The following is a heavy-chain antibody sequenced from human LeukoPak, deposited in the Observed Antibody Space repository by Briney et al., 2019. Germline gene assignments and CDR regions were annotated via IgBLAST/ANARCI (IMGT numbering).Heavy chain of an antibody. D-gene: IGHD4-17*01. Sequence: PSQTLSLTCTVSGGSISGGSYYWSWIRQPAGKGLEWIGRIYTSGSTNYNPSLKSRVTISVDTSKNQFSLKLSSVTAADTAVYYCASEVYVDYGDYYYYGMDVWGQGTTVTVSS. CDR1: GGSISGGSYY. V-gene: IGHV4-61*02. CDR3: ASEVYVDYGDYYYYGMDV. CDR2: IYTSGST. J-gene: IGHJ6*02.